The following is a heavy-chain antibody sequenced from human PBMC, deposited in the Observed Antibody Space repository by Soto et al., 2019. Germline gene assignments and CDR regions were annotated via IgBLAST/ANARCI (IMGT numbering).Heavy chain of an antibody. D-gene: IGHD6-6*01. V-gene: IGHV1-69*13. J-gene: IGHJ5*02. CDR3: ARGDSYSNSHNWFDP. CDR1: GGTFSSYA. CDR2: IIPIFGTA. Sequence: SSVKASCKASGGTFSSYAISWVRQAPGQGLEWMGGIIPIFGTANYAQKFQGRVTITADESTSTAYMELSSLRSEDTAVYYCARGDSYSNSHNWFDPRGQRTLVTVSS.